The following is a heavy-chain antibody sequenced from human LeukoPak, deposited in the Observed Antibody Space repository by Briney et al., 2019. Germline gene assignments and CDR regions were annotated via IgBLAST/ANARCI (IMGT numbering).Heavy chain of an antibody. Sequence: ASVKVSCKASGYTFTSYGISWVRQAPGQGLEWMGWISAYNGNTNYAQKLQGRVTMTTDTSTSTAYMELRSLRSEDTAVYYCARGEDCSSTSCYELDYWGQGTLVTVSS. V-gene: IGHV1-18*04. CDR2: ISAYNGNT. J-gene: IGHJ4*02. CDR1: GYTFTSYG. D-gene: IGHD2-2*01. CDR3: ARGEDCSSTSCYELDY.